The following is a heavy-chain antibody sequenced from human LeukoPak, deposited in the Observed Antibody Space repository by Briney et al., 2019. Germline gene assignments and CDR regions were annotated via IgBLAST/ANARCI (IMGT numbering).Heavy chain of an antibody. Sequence: PGGSLRLSCAASGFTFSSYSMNWVRQAPGKGLEWVSVISGSGGSTYYADSVKGRFTISRDNSKNTLYLQMNSLRAEDTAVYYCAKDLYQWELLPFDYWGQGTLVTVSS. J-gene: IGHJ4*02. CDR1: GFTFSSYS. CDR2: ISGSGGST. D-gene: IGHD1-26*01. CDR3: AKDLYQWELLPFDY. V-gene: IGHV3-23*01.